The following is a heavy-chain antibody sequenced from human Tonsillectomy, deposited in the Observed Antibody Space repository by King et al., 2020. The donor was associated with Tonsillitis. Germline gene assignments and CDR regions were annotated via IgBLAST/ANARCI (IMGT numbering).Heavy chain of an antibody. CDR2: IWYDGSKK. CDR1: GFTFSKWG. Sequence: VQLVESGGGAVQPGRSLRLSCAASGFTFSKWGMHWVRQAPGKGLEWVAVIWYDGSKKYYADSVKGRFTISRDNSKNTLYLQLNSLRAEDTAVYYCARGDDYIPLDYWGQGTLVAVSS. J-gene: IGHJ4*02. D-gene: IGHD4-11*01. CDR3: ARGDDYIPLDY. V-gene: IGHV3-33*01.